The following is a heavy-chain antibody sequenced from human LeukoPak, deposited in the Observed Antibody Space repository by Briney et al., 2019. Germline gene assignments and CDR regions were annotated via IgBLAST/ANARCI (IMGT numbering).Heavy chain of an antibody. CDR3: AKDATPRNRLWDLSDS. Sequence: GGSLRLSCVASGFTFNIYGMSWVRRAPGTGLECGSSVGGGDDIHYADYVQGRCTGYRDDAKNTVYLQMNSLRVEDTAIYFCAKDATPRNRLWDLSDSRGQGSLV. CDR2: VGGGDDI. CDR1: GFTFNIYG. D-gene: IGHD2-21*01. J-gene: IGHJ4*02. V-gene: IGHV3-23*01.